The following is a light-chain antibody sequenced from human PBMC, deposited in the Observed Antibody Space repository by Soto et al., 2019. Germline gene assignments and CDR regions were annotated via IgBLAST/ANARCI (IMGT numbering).Light chain of an antibody. CDR3: CSYAGSGTV. V-gene: IGLV2-23*02. Sequence: QSVLTQPASVSGSPGQSITISCTGTSSDVGSYNLASWYQQHPGKAPKLMIYEVSKRPSGVSNRFSGSKSGNTASLTISGLQAEDEADYYCCSYAGSGTVFVTGTKVTVL. CDR1: SSDVGSYNL. J-gene: IGLJ1*01. CDR2: EVS.